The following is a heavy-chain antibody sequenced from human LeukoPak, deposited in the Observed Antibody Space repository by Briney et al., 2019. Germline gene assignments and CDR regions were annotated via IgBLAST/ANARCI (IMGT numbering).Heavy chain of an antibody. J-gene: IGHJ4*02. Sequence: SETLSLTCTVSGYSISSSYYWGWIRQPPGKGLEWIGSIYYSGSTYYNPSLKSRVTISVDTSKNQFSLKLSSVTAADTAVYYCARHSAVLMGATTGDYWGQGTLVTVSS. D-gene: IGHD1-26*01. CDR2: IYYSGST. CDR1: GYSISSSYY. CDR3: ARHSAVLMGATTGDY. V-gene: IGHV4-39*01.